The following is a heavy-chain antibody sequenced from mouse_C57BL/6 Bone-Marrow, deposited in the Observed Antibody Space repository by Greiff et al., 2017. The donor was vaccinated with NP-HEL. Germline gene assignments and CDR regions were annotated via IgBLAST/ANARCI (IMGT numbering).Heavy chain of an antibody. D-gene: IGHD1-1*01. CDR3: ARWNYVSSYAVWYFDV. V-gene: IGHV1-64*01. J-gene: IGHJ1*03. CDR2: IHPNSGST. Sequence: QVQLQQPGAELVKPGASVKLSCKASGYTFTSYWMHWVKQRPGQGLEWIGMIHPNSGSTNYNEKFKSKATLTVDKSSSPAYMQLSSLTSEDSAVYYCARWNYVSSYAVWYFDVWGTGTTVTVSS. CDR1: GYTFTSYW.